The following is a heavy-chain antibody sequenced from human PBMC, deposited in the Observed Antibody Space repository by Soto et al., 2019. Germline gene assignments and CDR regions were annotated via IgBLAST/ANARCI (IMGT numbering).Heavy chain of an antibody. CDR3: SRYGPWRKAHPDY. Sequence: SDTLSLTCAVSGYSISSGYYWGWIRQHPXEGLNXMGVXXXTXRXSXHXXXXSRVTIAVATPQNHFSLKLSAVTAADKAVYYCSRYGPWRKAHPDYWGQGTLLTVSS. V-gene: IGHV4-38-2*01. J-gene: IGHJ4*02. CDR2: XXXTXRX. D-gene: IGHD1-1*01. CDR1: GYSISSGYY.